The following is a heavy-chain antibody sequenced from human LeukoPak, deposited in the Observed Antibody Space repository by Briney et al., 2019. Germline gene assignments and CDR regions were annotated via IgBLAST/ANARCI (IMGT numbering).Heavy chain of an antibody. CDR1: GFTFSDYY. CDR3: VRGPRESSPPGP. V-gene: IGHV3-11*01. CDR2: IGHSGSPI. Sequence: PGGSLRLSCAASGFTFSDYYMSWMRQAPGKGLEWVSYIGHSGSPIYYADSVKGRFTISRDNAKTSLYLQMNSLRAEGTAMYYCVRGPRESSPPGPWGQGTLVIVSS. J-gene: IGHJ5*02.